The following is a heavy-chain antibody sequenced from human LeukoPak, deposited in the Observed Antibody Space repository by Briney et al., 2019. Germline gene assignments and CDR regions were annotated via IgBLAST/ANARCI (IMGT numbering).Heavy chain of an antibody. V-gene: IGHV3-11*06. D-gene: IGHD1-1*01. J-gene: IGHJ4*02. CDR2: ICGSRGYT. Sequence: PGGSLRLSCAASGFTFSDYYMSWVRQAPGKGLEWVSYICGSRGYTKYADSVKGRFTISRDNAKNSPYLQLHSRRDEDTAVYYCARGTGTTAYSDFWGQGTPVTVSS. CDR1: GFTFSDYY. CDR3: ARGTGTTAYSDF.